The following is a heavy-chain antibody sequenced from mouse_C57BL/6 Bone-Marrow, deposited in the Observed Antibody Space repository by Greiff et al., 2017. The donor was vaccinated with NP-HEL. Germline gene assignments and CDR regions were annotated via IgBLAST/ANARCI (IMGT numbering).Heavy chain of an antibody. CDR3: ARCTGTVYYYAMDY. D-gene: IGHD1-1*01. CDR1: GYTFTSYG. Sequence: QVQLQQSGAELARPGASVKLSCKASGYTFTSYGISWVKQRTGQGLEWIGEIYPRSGNTYYNEKFKGKATLTADKSSSTAYMELRSLTSEDSAVYFCARCTGTVYYYAMDYWGQGTSVTVSS. CDR2: IYPRSGNT. J-gene: IGHJ4*01. V-gene: IGHV1-81*01.